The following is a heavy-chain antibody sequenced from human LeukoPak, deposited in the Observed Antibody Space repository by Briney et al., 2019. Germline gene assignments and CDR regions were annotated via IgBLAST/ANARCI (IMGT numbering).Heavy chain of an antibody. CDR3: ASFQYSYGESWFDP. V-gene: IGHV4-61*01. D-gene: IGHD5-18*01. Sequence: SETLSLTCAVSGYSISSGYYWGWIRQHPGKGLEWIGYIYYSGSTNYNPSLKSRVTISVDTSKNQFSLKLSSVTAADTAVYYCASFQYSYGESWFDPWGQGTLVTVSS. J-gene: IGHJ5*02. CDR2: IYYSGST. CDR1: GYSISSGYY.